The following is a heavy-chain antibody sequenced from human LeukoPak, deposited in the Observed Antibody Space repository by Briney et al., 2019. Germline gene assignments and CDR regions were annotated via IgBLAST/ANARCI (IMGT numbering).Heavy chain of an antibody. CDR3: AASWSYQNWFDP. V-gene: IGHV4-59*01. Sequence: PSETLSLTCTVSGGSISSYYWSWIRQPPGKGLEWIGYISYSGSTNYNPSLKSRVTISLDTSKNQFSLKLRSLTPADTAVYYCAASWSYQNWFDPWGQGTLVTVSS. D-gene: IGHD2-15*01. CDR1: GGSISSYY. CDR2: ISYSGST. J-gene: IGHJ5*02.